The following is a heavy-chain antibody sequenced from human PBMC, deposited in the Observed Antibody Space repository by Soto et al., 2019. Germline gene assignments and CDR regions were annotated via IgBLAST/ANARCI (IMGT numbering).Heavy chain of an antibody. CDR2: ISAYNGNT. J-gene: IGHJ5*02. CDR1: GYTFTSYG. V-gene: IGHV1-18*01. D-gene: IGHD6-19*01. Sequence: GASVKVSCKASGYTFTSYGISRVRQAAGQGLEWMGWISAYNGNTNYTQKLQGRVTMTTDTSTSTAYMELRSLRSDDTAVYYCAKHSSGWYEGGYDPWGQGTLVTVSS. CDR3: AKHSSGWYEGGYDP.